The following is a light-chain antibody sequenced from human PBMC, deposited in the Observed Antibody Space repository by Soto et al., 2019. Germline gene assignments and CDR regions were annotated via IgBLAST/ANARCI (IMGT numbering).Light chain of an antibody. CDR1: SSDVGDYNY. V-gene: IGLV2-14*01. CDR2: EVN. J-gene: IGLJ1*01. Sequence: QSALTQPASVSGSPGQSITISCTGTSSDVGDYNYVSWYQQYPGKAPKFMIYEVNNRPSGVSDRFSGSKSGNTASLTISGLQAEDEADYYCSSYTSSRTFVFGTGTKVTVL. CDR3: SSYTSSRTFV.